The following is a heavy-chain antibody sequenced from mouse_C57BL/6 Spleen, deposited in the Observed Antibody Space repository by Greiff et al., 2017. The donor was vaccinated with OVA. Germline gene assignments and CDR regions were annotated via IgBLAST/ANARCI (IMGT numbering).Heavy chain of an antibody. CDR3: APIYYDYGGFAY. V-gene: IGHV3-6*01. D-gene: IGHD2-4*01. J-gene: IGHJ3*01. CDR2: ISYDGSN. CDR1: GYSITSGYY. Sequence: EVKLQESGPGLVKPSQSLSLTCSVTGYSITSGYYWNWIRQFPGNKLEWMGYISYDGSNNYNPSLKNRISITRDTSKNQFFLKLNSVTTEDTATYYCAPIYYDYGGFAYWGQGTLVTVSA.